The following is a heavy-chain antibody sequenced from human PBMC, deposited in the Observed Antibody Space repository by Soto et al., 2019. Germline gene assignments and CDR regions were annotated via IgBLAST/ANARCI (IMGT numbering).Heavy chain of an antibody. V-gene: IGHV3-7*01. CDR1: GLTFSTYW. CDR3: ARAIGGAAGL. J-gene: IGHJ4*02. Sequence: PGGSLRLSCEASGLTFSTYWMHWVRQGPGKGLEWVANIKQDGTEKYYVDSVKGRFTISRDNAKSSLYLHMNRLREDDTAVYYCARAIGGAAGLWGQGTLVTVSS. CDR2: IKQDGTEK. D-gene: IGHD6-13*01.